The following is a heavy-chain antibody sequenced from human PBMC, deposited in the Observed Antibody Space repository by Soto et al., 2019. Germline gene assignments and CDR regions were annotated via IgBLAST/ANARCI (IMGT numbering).Heavy chain of an antibody. CDR1: GGSFSGYY. V-gene: IGHV4-34*01. D-gene: IGHD3-10*01. J-gene: IGHJ3*02. CDR3: ARGRAYYYGSRDYAFDI. Sequence: QVQLQQWGAGLLKPSETLSLTFAVYGGSFSGYYWSWIRPPPGQGLEWIGEINHSGSTNYNPSLTLRATISVAMPKNRYTPALRSVTAAGTAVYYCARGRAYYYGSRDYAFDIWGQGTMVTVSS. CDR2: INHSGST.